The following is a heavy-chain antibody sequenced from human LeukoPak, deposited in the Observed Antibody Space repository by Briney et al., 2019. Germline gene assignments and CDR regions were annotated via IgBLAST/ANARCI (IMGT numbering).Heavy chain of an antibody. CDR2: ISGSGGST. CDR3: AKASSAAAGTFSVYY. Sequence: GGTLRLSCAASGFTFSNHGMNWVRQAPGKGLEWVSAISGSGGSTYYADSVKGRFTISRDNSKNTLYLQMNSLRAEDTAVYYCAKASSAAAGTFSVYYWGQGTLVTVSS. V-gene: IGHV3-23*01. D-gene: IGHD6-13*01. CDR1: GFTFSNHG. J-gene: IGHJ4*02.